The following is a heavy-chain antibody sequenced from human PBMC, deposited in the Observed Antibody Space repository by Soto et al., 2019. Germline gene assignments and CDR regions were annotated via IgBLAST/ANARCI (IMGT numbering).Heavy chain of an antibody. Sequence: PSGALTLTWTVGGGSLRGSCWSWKRKHPGKGPEWIGYIYYSGSTNYNPSLKSRVTISVDTSKNQFSLKLSSVTAADTAVYYCASVISGSSRHTRLQH. J-gene: IGHJ1*01. CDR1: GGSLRGSC. CDR3: ASVISGSSRHTRLQH. V-gene: IGHV4-59*01. D-gene: IGHD6-13*01. CDR2: IYYSGST.